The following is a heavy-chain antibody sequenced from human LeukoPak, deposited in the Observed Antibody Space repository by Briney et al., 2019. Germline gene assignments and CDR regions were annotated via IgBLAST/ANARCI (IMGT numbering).Heavy chain of an antibody. Sequence: SETLSLTCAVSGGSISSSSYYWGWIRQPPGKGLEWIGTVYYSGNTYYNPSLKSRVTISVDTSKNRFSLRLTSVTAADTAVYYCAREYDYDNSGFYWGYWGQGTLVTVSS. CDR2: VYYSGNT. CDR3: AREYDYDNSGFYWGY. CDR1: GGSISSSSYY. J-gene: IGHJ4*02. V-gene: IGHV4-39*07. D-gene: IGHD3-22*01.